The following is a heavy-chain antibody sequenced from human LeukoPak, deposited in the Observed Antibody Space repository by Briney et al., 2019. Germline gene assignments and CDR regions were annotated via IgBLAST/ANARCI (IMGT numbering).Heavy chain of an antibody. Sequence: GASVKVSCKASGYTFTGYYMHWVRQAPGQGLEWMGWINPNSGGTNYAQKFQGRVTMTRDTSIGTAYMELSRLRSDDTAVYYCARDDDCSSTSCSYWFDPWGQGTLVTVSS. V-gene: IGHV1-2*02. CDR2: INPNSGGT. CDR1: GYTFTGYY. D-gene: IGHD2-2*01. J-gene: IGHJ5*02. CDR3: ARDDDCSSTSCSYWFDP.